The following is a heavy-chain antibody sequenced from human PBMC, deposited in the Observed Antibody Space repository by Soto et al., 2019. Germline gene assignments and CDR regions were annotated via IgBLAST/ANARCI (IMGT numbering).Heavy chain of an antibody. CDR2: ISAYNGNT. V-gene: IGHV1-18*01. CDR1: GYTITNYG. D-gene: IGHD2-21*02. Sequence: QGQLVQSGAEVKKPGASVKVSCKASGYTITNYGISWVRQAPGQGLEWMGWISAYNGNTHYAQKLQGRVTMTTDTSTSTAYMELRSLRSDDTAVYYCARDLAYCGGDWYVDAFDIWGQGTMVTVSS. J-gene: IGHJ3*02. CDR3: ARDLAYCGGDWYVDAFDI.